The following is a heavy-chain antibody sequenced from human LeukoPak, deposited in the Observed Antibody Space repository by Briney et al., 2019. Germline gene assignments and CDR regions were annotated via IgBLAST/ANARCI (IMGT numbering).Heavy chain of an antibody. J-gene: IGHJ2*01. Sequence: GGSLRLSCAASGFTFSRDWMSWGGQAQGKGVEGVANINQALTDTYSVYSVKCRSTLSTDNAKNSLYLQMNSLRAEDTAVYYCARKVRFRAYFDLWGRGTLVTVSS. CDR3: ARKVRFRAYFDL. V-gene: IGHV3-7*01. CDR2: INQALTDT. D-gene: IGHD3-10*01. CDR1: GFTFSRDW.